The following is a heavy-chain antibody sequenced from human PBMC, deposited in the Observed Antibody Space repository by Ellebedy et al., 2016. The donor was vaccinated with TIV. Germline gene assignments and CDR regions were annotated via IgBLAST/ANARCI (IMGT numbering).Heavy chain of an antibody. CDR1: GASVSTSY. CDR2: IYDMGGLGST. D-gene: IGHD1-26*01. Sequence: MPSETLSLTCTVSGASVSTSYWSWIRQAPGRGLEWIGYIYDMGGLGSTNYTPSLKSRVIISGDTSKNQLSLSLTSLTAEYTAVYYGARVRGGVGATNGFDYWGQGTLVTVSS. J-gene: IGHJ4*02. CDR3: ARVRGGVGATNGFDY. V-gene: IGHV4-59*02.